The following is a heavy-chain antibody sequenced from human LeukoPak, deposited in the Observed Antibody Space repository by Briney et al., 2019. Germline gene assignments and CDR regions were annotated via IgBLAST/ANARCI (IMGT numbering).Heavy chain of an antibody. D-gene: IGHD6-6*01. CDR1: GFTVSNNY. V-gene: IGHV3-66*01. Sequence: GGSLRLSCAASGFTVSNNYMRWVRQARGKGLEWVSLIYSGGATFYADGVKGRFTISRDGSKNTLYLQMNSLRAEDTAVYYCARDPPAVAANTYGWGQGTLVTVSS. CDR3: ARDPPAVAANTYG. J-gene: IGHJ4*02. CDR2: IYSGGAT.